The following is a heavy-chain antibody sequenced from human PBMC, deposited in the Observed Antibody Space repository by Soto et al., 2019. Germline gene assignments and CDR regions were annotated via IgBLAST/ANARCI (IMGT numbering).Heavy chain of an antibody. V-gene: IGHV3-48*03. CDR1: EFTLSNYE. Sequence: EAQLVESGGGLVQPGGSLRLSCAAFEFTLSNYEMDWVRQAPGKVLEWVSHIGRRGSPIYYADSVKGRFTISRDNAKNSVFLQMNSLRPEDTAVYYCARVYDDYLIDAFDIWGQGTMVSVSS. CDR2: IGRRGSPI. D-gene: IGHD4-17*01. J-gene: IGHJ3*02. CDR3: ARVYDDYLIDAFDI.